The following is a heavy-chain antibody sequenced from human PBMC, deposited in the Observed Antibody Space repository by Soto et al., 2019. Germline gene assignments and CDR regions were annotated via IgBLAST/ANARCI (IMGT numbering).Heavy chain of an antibody. CDR1: GGSISSDY. V-gene: IGHV4-59*01. J-gene: IGHJ5*02. CDR3: ARSNWETYWFDP. Sequence: SETLSLTCTVSGGSISSDYWSWIRQPPGKGLEWIGYIYYSGSTNYNPSLKSRVTISVDTSKNQFSLKLSSVTAADTAVYYCARSNWETYWFDPWGQGTLVTVS. CDR2: IYYSGST. D-gene: IGHD7-27*01.